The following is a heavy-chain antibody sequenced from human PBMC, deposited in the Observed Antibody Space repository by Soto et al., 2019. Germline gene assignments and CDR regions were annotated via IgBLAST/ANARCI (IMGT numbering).Heavy chain of an antibody. J-gene: IGHJ4*02. V-gene: IGHV3-9*01. CDR2: ISWNSGTI. D-gene: IGHD5-12*01. CDR3: VKGEVATITYYFDY. Sequence: EVQLVESGGGLVQPGRSLRLSCAASGFTFDDYAMHWVRQTPGKGLEWVSVISWNSGTIDYADSVKGRFTISRDNAEKSLYLQMNSLRAEDTALYYCVKGEVATITYYFDYWGQGTQVTVSS. CDR1: GFTFDDYA.